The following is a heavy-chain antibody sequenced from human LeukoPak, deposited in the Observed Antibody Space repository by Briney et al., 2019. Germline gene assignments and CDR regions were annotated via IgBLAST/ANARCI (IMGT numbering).Heavy chain of an antibody. CDR2: IYYSGST. CDR3: ARDRFGVTDY. Sequence: LETLSLTCTVSGGSISSYYWGWIRQPPGKGLEWIGSIYYSGSTYYNPSLKSRVTISVDTSKNQFSLKLSSVTAADTAVYYCARDRFGVTDYWGQGTLVTVSS. J-gene: IGHJ4*02. V-gene: IGHV4-39*02. D-gene: IGHD3-16*01. CDR1: GGSISSYY.